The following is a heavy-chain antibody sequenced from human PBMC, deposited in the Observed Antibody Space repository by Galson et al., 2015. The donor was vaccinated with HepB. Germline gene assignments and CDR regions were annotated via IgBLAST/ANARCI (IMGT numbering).Heavy chain of an antibody. CDR2: IDPSDSYT. CDR1: GYSFTSYW. CDR3: ARQPSGNYYYYGMDV. D-gene: IGHD1-26*01. J-gene: IGHJ6*02. Sequence: QSGAEVKKPGESLRISCKVSGYSFTSYWITWVRQMPGKGLEWMGRIDPSDSYTNYSPSFEGHVSISVDESISTAYLQWSSLKASDTAIYYCARQPSGNYYYYGMDVWGQGTTVTVSS. V-gene: IGHV5-10-1*01.